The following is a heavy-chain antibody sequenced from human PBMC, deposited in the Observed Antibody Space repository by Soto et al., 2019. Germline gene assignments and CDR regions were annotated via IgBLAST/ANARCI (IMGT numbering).Heavy chain of an antibody. J-gene: IGHJ4*02. CDR2: IWYDGSNK. V-gene: IGHV3-33*01. Sequence: GGSLRLSCAASGFTFSSYGMHWVRQAPGKGLEWVAVIWYDGSNKYYADSVKGRFTISRDNSKNTLYLQMNSLRAEDTAVYYCARDDPLYCSSTSCYAVYWGQGTLVTVSS. D-gene: IGHD2-2*01. CDR3: ARDDPLYCSSTSCYAVY. CDR1: GFTFSSYG.